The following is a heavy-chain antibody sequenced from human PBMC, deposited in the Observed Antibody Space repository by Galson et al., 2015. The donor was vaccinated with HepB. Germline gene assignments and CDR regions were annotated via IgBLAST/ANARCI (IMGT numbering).Heavy chain of an antibody. D-gene: IGHD2-2*01. CDR3: TILPPEVVIESARDPDVMDV. V-gene: IGHV3-73*01. Sequence: SLRLSCAASGFTFSGSTLHWVRQASGKGLEWVGRIRGKPHSYAPAYAASGRGRFTISRDDSADTAFLQMNSLKTEDTAVYYCTILPPEVVIESARDPDVMDVWGQGTTVTVSS. CDR2: IRGKPHSYAP. J-gene: IGHJ6*02. CDR1: GFTFSGST.